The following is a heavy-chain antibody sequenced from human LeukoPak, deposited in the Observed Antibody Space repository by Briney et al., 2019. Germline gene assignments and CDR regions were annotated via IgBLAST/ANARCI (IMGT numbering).Heavy chain of an antibody. CDR3: ARDITAAPGYFDY. J-gene: IGHJ4*02. CDR2: INPNGGGT. CDR1: GYTFTGYY. Sequence: GASVKVSCKASGYTFTGYYMHWVRQAPGQGLEWMGWINPNGGGTNYAQKFQGRVTMTRDTSISTAYMELSRLRSDDTAVYYCARDITAAPGYFDYWGQGTLVTVSS. D-gene: IGHD6-13*01. V-gene: IGHV1-2*02.